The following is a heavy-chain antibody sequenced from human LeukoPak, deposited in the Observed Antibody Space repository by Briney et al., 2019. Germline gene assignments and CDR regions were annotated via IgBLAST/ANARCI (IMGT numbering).Heavy chain of an antibody. CDR1: GGSFRDYY. Sequence: PSETLSLTYAVYGGSFRDYYWSWIRHPPGKGLEWIGEINHSGSTNYNPSLKSRVTISLDTSKNQFSLKLTSVAAADTAVYYCSQGPYLSSGSWGQGILVAVSS. CDR2: INHSGST. J-gene: IGHJ3*01. D-gene: IGHD3-22*01. CDR3: SQGPYLSSGS. V-gene: IGHV4-34*01.